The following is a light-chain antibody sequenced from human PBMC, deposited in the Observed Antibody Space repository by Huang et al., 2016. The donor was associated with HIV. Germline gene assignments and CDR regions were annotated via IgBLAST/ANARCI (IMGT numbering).Light chain of an antibody. Sequence: DIQMTQSPSSLSASVGDRVTITCRASQNIGKSLNWYQQKPGKAPKLLIYAASSLQSGVPSRFSGMGSGTEFTLTISSLQPENFATYYCQQSYNMPYTFGQGTKLEIK. CDR3: QQSYNMPYT. CDR2: AAS. CDR1: QNIGKS. J-gene: IGKJ2*01. V-gene: IGKV1-39*01.